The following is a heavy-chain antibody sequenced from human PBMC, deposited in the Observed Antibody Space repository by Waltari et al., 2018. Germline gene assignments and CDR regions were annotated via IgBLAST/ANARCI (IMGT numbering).Heavy chain of an antibody. J-gene: IGHJ4*02. CDR3: AKDSVAFVYYGSGSDY. CDR1: GFTFSSYA. CDR2: ISGSGGST. Sequence: EVQLLESGGGLVQPGGSLRLSCAASGFTFSSYAMSWVRQAPGKGLEWVSAISGSGGSTYYADSGKGRFTISRDNSKNTLYLQMNSLRAEDTAVYYCAKDSVAFVYYGSGSDYWGQGTLVTVSS. D-gene: IGHD3-10*01. V-gene: IGHV3-23*01.